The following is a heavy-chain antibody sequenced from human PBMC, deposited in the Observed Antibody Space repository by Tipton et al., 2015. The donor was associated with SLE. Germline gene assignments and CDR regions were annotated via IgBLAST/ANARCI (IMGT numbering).Heavy chain of an antibody. V-gene: IGHV4-59*12. CDR2: LSDTGST. Sequence: TLSLTCNVSGGSIRSDFWSWIRQPPGQGLEWIGYLSDTGSTKYSPSLKSRVTFSLDTSRNQFSLNLSSVTVADTAVYYCARGDVVATMTWGQGNLVTVSS. CDR3: ARGDVVATMT. J-gene: IGHJ5*02. CDR1: GGSIRSDF. D-gene: IGHD5-12*01.